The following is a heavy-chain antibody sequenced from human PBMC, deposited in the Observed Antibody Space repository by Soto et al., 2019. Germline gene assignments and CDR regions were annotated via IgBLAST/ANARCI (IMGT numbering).Heavy chain of an antibody. J-gene: IGHJ4*02. V-gene: IGHV1-18*01. D-gene: IGHD6-25*01. CDR1: AYTFTIYG. CDR3: ATALGTSGWFDY. CDR2: IRTSNGET. Sequence: QVQLMQSGGEVKKPGASVKVSCKASAYTFTIYGITWVRQAPGQGPEWMGWIRTSNGETKYAQNFQGRVTMTRDTSTNTVFMDLRSLSSDDTALYYCATALGTSGWFDYWGQGTLLTVSS.